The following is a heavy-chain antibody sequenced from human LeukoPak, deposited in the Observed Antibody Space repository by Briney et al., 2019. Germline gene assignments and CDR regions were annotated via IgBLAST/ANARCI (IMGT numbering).Heavy chain of an antibody. V-gene: IGHV1-69*05. CDR3: ASSWWGRNYYGSSGYFNWFDP. CDR1: GGTFSSYA. CDR2: IIPIFGTA. D-gene: IGHD3-22*01. Sequence: SVKVSCKASGGTFSSYAISWVRQAPGQGLEWMGGIIPIFGTANYAQKFQGRVTITTDESTSTAYMELSSLRSEDTAVYYCASSWWGRNYYGSSGYFNWFDPWGQGTLVTVSS. J-gene: IGHJ5*02.